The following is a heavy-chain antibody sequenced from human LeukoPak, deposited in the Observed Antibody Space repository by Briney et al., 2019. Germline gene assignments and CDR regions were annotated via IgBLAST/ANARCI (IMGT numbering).Heavy chain of an antibody. D-gene: IGHD3-22*01. CDR1: GFTFSSYW. J-gene: IGHJ4*02. Sequence: GGSLRLSCADSGFTFSSYWMHWVRQAPGKGLVWVSRINSDGSSTSYADSVKGRFTISRDNAKNTLYLQMNSLRAEDTAVYYCARDLLSSGYYDSSGVDYWGQGTLVTVSS. CDR2: INSDGSST. V-gene: IGHV3-74*01. CDR3: ARDLLSSGYYDSSGVDY.